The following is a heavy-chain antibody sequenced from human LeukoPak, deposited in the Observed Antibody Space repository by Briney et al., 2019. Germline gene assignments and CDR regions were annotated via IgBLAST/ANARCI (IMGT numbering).Heavy chain of an antibody. CDR2: ISYDGSNI. CDR1: GFAFSNHV. CDR3: AKDGPTVTIFGHFDY. J-gene: IGHJ4*01. Sequence: GRSLRLSCAASGFAFSNHVMHWVRQAPGKGLEWVAVISYDGSNIYYADSVKGRFTISRDNSKNTLYLQMNSLSAEDTAVYYCAKDGPTVTIFGHFDYWGHGTLVTVSS. D-gene: IGHD4-17*01. V-gene: IGHV3-30*18.